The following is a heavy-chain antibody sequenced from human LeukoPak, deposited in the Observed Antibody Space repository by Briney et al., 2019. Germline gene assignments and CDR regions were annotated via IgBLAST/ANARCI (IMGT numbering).Heavy chain of an antibody. CDR1: GLTFSSFG. V-gene: IGHV3-30*02. CDR2: IRYDGSTK. J-gene: IGHJ4*02. Sequence: GGSLRLSCAAPGLTFSSFGMHWVRQAPGKGLEWVAFIRYDGSTKYYADSVKGRFTISRDNSKNSLYLEINSLRAEDTAVYYCARGGYSSSWYISRDYWGQGTLVTVSS. D-gene: IGHD6-13*01. CDR3: ARGGYSSSWYISRDY.